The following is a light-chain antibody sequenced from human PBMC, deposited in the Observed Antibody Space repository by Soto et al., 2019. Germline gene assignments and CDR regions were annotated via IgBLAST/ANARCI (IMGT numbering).Light chain of an antibody. CDR2: KAS. CDR1: QSISSW. V-gene: IGKV1-5*03. Sequence: DIQMTQSPSTLSASVGDRVTITCRASQSISSWLAWYQQKPGKAPKLLIYKASSLESGVPSRFSGSGSGTEFTLTISSPQPDDFETYYCQQYNSYWTFGQGTKVEIK. CDR3: QQYNSYWT. J-gene: IGKJ1*01.